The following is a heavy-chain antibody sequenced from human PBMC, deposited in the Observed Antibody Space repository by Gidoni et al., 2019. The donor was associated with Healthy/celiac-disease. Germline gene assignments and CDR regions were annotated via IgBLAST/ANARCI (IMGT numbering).Heavy chain of an antibody. J-gene: IGHJ4*02. CDR2: IYPGDSDT. Sequence: CKGSGYSFTSYWIGWVRQMPGKGLEWMGIIYPGDSDTRYSPSFQGQVTISADKSISTAYLQWSSLKASDTAMYYCARQTYDYVWGSYRYSPEYFDYWGQGTLVTVSS. CDR3: ARQTYDYVWGSYRYSPEYFDY. CDR1: GYSFTSYW. V-gene: IGHV5-51*01. D-gene: IGHD3-16*02.